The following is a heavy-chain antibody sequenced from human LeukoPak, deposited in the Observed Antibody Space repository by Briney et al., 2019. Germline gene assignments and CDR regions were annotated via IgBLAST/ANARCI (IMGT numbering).Heavy chain of an antibody. Sequence: PSETLSLTCTVSGGSVSSYFWTWMRQSPGKGLEWIGYIYYSGSTNYNPSLKSRVTLSIDTSKDQFSLKLTSVTAADTAVYYCARGMIDARLQDWGQGTLVTVSS. D-gene: IGHD3-16*01. V-gene: IGHV4-59*02. CDR2: IYYSGST. CDR3: ARGMIDARLQD. J-gene: IGHJ4*02. CDR1: GGSVSSYF.